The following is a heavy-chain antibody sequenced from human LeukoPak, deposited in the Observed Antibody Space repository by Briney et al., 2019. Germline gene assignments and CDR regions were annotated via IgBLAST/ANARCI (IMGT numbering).Heavy chain of an antibody. CDR3: ARAIGDIVATMIDY. Sequence: PSETLSLTCTVSGGSISSSNWWSWVRQPPGKGLEWIGEIYHSGSTNYNPSLKSRVTISVDRSKNQFSLKLSSMTAADTAVYYCARAIGDIVATMIDYWGQGTLVTVSS. J-gene: IGHJ4*02. V-gene: IGHV4-4*02. CDR1: GGSISSSNW. D-gene: IGHD5-12*01. CDR2: IYHSGST.